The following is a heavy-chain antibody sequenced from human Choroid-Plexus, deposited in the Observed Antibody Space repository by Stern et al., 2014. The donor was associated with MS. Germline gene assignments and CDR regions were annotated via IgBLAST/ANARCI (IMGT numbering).Heavy chain of an antibody. CDR3: ARVCNTIYGIVTQRGSGMDV. CDR2: IKEDGTEK. Sequence: EVQLVESGGGLVQPGGSLTISCTAAGFTFGNYWMTWVRQAPGKGLEWVANIKEDGTEKNYVDSVRGRFTSARGNARNSWYLQMNSLRVEDTAVYYGARVCNTIYGIVTQRGSGMDVWGQGTTVIVSS. J-gene: IGHJ6*02. CDR1: GFTFGNYW. V-gene: IGHV3-7*01. D-gene: IGHD3-3*01.